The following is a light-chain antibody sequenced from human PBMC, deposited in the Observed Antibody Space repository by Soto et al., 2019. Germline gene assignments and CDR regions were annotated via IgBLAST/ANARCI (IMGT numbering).Light chain of an antibody. CDR1: SSDVGGYNY. J-gene: IGLJ3*02. Sequence: QSALTQPASVSGSPGQSITISCTGTSSDVGGYNYVSWYQQHPGKAPKLMIYEVSNRPSGVSNRFSGSKSGNTASLTISGLQAEXEADYYCSSYTSSSTLRVFGGGTKLTVL. CDR3: SSYTSSSTLRV. V-gene: IGLV2-14*01. CDR2: EVS.